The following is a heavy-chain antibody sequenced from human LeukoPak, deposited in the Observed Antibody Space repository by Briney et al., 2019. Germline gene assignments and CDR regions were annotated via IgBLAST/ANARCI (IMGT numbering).Heavy chain of an antibody. CDR2: ISLAGQT. CDR3: SRESGPFCPFGY. V-gene: IGHV4-4*02. D-gene: IGHD1-26*01. CDR1: GGSIRGTNW. Sequence: SGTLSLTCGVSGGSIRGTNWWSWVRQPPGQGLEWIGEISLAGQTNYNPSLNGRVTMSLDKSSNQLSLHLTSVTAADTATYFCSRESGPFCPFGYWGQGALVIVSS. J-gene: IGHJ4*02.